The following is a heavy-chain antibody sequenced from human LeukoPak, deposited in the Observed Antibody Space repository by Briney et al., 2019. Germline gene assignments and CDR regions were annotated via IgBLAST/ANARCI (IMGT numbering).Heavy chain of an antibody. CDR1: GFTFSRHG. CDR2: IWYDATEK. D-gene: IGHD1-26*01. V-gene: IGHV3-33*01. J-gene: IGHJ4*02. Sequence: PGQSLRLSCSASGFTFSRHGMHWVRQAPGKGLEWVAVIWYDATEKYYADSVKGRFTVSRDNSKNTMYLQMNSLRAEDTAVYYCARGSVGPDCWGQGTLVTVSS. CDR3: ARGSVGPDC.